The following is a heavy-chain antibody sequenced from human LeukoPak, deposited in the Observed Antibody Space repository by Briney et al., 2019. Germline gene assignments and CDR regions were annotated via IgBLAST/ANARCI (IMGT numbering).Heavy chain of an antibody. CDR3: AKAGYCSGGSCYSPYYFDY. CDR1: GFTLSSYW. J-gene: IGHJ4*02. CDR2: IKPDGSDK. Sequence: GGSLRLSCAASGFTLSSYWMTWVRQSPGKGLEWVAIIKPDGSDKYYVDSVKGRFTVSRDNAKNSLYLQMSSLRAEDTAVYYCAKAGYCSGGSCYSPYYFDYWGQGTLVTVSS. D-gene: IGHD2-15*01. V-gene: IGHV3-7*03.